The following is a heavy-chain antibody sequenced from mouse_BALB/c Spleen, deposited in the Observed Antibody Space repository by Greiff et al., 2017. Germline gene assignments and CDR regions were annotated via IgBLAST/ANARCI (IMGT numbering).Heavy chain of an antibody. CDR3: ARYGGNSYAMDY. V-gene: IGHV1-7*01. D-gene: IGHD2-1*01. CDR1: GYTFTSYW. CDR2: INPSTGYT. J-gene: IGHJ4*01. Sequence: QVQLQQSGAELAKPGASVKMSCKASGYTFTSYWMHWVKQRPGQGLEWIGYINPSTGYTEYNQKFKDKATLTADKSSSTAYMQLSSLTSEDSAVYYCARYGGNSYAMDYWGQGTSVTVSS.